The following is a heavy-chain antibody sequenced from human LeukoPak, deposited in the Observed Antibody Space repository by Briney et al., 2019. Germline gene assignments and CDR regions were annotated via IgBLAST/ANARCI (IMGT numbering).Heavy chain of an antibody. Sequence: PSETLSLTCTVSGGSISSYYWSWIRQPAGKGLEWIGRIYTSGSTNYNPSLKSRVTMSVDTSKNQFSLKLRSVTAADTAVYYCARVLRITIFGVVSSYFDYWGQGTLVTVSS. J-gene: IGHJ4*02. CDR3: ARVLRITIFGVVSSYFDY. V-gene: IGHV4-4*07. CDR2: IYTSGST. CDR1: GGSISSYY. D-gene: IGHD3-3*01.